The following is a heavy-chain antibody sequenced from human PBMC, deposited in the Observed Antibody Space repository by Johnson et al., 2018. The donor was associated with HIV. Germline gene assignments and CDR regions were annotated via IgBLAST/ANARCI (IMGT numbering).Heavy chain of an antibody. CDR3: ARGGSSRNPAFDI. CDR2: ISYDGSNK. CDR1: GFTFSSYA. J-gene: IGHJ3*02. V-gene: IGHV3-30-3*01. D-gene: IGHD1-26*01. Sequence: QVQLVESGGGVVQPGRSLRLSCAASGFTFSSYAMHWVRQAPGKGLDWVAVISYDGSNKYYADSVKGRFTISRDNAKNSLYLQMNSLRAEDTAVYYCARGGSSRNPAFDIWGQGTMVTVSS.